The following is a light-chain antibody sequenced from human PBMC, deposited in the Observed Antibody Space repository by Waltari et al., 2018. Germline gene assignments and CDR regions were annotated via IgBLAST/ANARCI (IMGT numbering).Light chain of an antibody. Sequence: QSALTQPASVSGSPGQSITISCTGTNSDVGGYNYVSWFQQHPGIAPRLMIFGVSDRPSGVSNRFSGSKSGNTASLTISGLQAEDEAHYYCASYTSSYTWVFGGGTKLTVL. J-gene: IGLJ3*02. CDR3: ASYTSSYTWV. CDR1: NSDVGGYNY. CDR2: GVS. V-gene: IGLV2-14*03.